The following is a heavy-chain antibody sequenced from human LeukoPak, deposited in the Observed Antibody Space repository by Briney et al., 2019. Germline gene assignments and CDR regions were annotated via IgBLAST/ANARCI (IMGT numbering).Heavy chain of an antibody. CDR2: IYYSGST. D-gene: IGHD3-10*01. V-gene: IGHV4-59*01. Sequence: SETLSLTCTVSGASITSYYWSWIRQPPGKALEWIGYIYYSGSTNYNPSLKSRVTISVDTSKNQFSLKLRSVTAADTAVYYCARANYYGSGSYGYYYYMDVWGKGTTVTVSS. CDR1: GASITSYY. J-gene: IGHJ6*03. CDR3: ARANYYGSGSYGYYYYMDV.